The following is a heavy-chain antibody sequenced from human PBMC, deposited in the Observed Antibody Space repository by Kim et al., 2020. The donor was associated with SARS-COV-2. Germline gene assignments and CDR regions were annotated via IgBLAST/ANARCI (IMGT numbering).Heavy chain of an antibody. CDR3: TTDGGGGYNSLAFDY. D-gene: IGHD5-12*01. Sequence: GGSLRLSCAASGFTFSNAWMSWVRQAPGKGLEWVGRIKSKTDGGTTDDAAPVKGRFTISRDDSKNTLYLQMNSLKTEDTAVYYCTTDGGGGYNSLAFDYWGHGTLVTVSS. CDR2: IKSKTDGGTT. J-gene: IGHJ4*01. V-gene: IGHV3-15*01. CDR1: GFTFSNAW.